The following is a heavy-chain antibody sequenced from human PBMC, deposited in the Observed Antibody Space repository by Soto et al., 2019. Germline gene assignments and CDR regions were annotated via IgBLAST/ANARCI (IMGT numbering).Heavy chain of an antibody. CDR3: ARGDPYYGMDV. CDR2: ISYDGSNK. J-gene: IGHJ6*02. Sequence: QVQLVESGGGVVQPGRSLRLSCVASGFTSSSYFMHWVRQAPGKGQEWVALISYDGSNKHYPDSVKGRFTISRDNSTNTLYLQMNSLRGGDTAVYSCARGDPYYGMDVWGQGATVSVSS. V-gene: IGHV3-30*04. CDR1: GFTSSSYF.